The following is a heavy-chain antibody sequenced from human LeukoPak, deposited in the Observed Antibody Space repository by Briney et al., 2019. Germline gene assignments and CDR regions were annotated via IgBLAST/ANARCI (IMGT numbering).Heavy chain of an antibody. V-gene: IGHV4-39*07. CDR1: GVFISSNSAS. Sequence: SETLSLTCPVSGVFISSNSASWSWLRQPPGKALEWIGNIYYSGTTYYNPSLQSRVTMSVDTSNNQFSLKLTSVTAADTAVYYCARLGVVGVRGFDYWGQGTLVTVSS. D-gene: IGHD1-26*01. CDR3: ARLGVVGVRGFDY. J-gene: IGHJ4*02. CDR2: IYYSGTT.